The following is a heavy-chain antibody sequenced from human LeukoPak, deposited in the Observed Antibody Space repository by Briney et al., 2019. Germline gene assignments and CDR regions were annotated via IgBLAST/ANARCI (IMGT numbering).Heavy chain of an antibody. Sequence: GGSLRLSCAASGFTFSSYWMSWVRQAPGKGLEWVSSISSSSSYIYYADSVKGRFTISRDNAKNSLYLQMNSLRAEDTAVYYCARNSPGDAFDIWGQGTMVTVSS. CDR1: GFTFSSYW. CDR2: ISSSSSYI. CDR3: ARNSPGDAFDI. V-gene: IGHV3-21*01. D-gene: IGHD4-23*01. J-gene: IGHJ3*02.